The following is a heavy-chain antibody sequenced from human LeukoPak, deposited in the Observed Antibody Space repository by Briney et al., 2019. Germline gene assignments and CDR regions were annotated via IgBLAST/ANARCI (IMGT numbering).Heavy chain of an antibody. Sequence: SETLSLTCTVSGGSISSYYWSWIRQPPGKGLEWIGYIYYSGSTNYNPSLKSRVTISVDTSKNQFSLKLSSVTAADTAVYYCTASDAGVYYFDYWGQGTLVTVSS. J-gene: IGHJ4*02. CDR2: IYYSGST. CDR3: TASDAGVYYFDY. D-gene: IGHD2-8*01. CDR1: GGSISSYY. V-gene: IGHV4-59*01.